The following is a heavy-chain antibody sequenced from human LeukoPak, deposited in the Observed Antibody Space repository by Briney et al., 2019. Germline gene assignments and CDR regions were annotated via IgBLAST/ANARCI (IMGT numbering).Heavy chain of an antibody. CDR1: GGFFSCYY. Sequence: SDTLSLTCASDGGFFSCYYWWLIRQPPGRGLEWIGEINHSGSTNYNPSLKRRVTISVDTSKNQFSLKLSSVTAADTAVYYCAREEVAGTLDYWGQGTLVTVSS. CDR3: AREEVAGTLDY. D-gene: IGHD6-19*01. V-gene: IGHV4-34*01. J-gene: IGHJ4*02. CDR2: INHSGST.